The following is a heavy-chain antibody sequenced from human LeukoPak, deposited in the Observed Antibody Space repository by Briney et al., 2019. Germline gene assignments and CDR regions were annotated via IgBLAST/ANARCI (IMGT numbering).Heavy chain of an antibody. J-gene: IGHJ4*02. D-gene: IGHD3-10*01. CDR1: GFTFSSYG. V-gene: IGHV3-30*02. Sequence: PGGSLRLSCAASGFTFSSYGMHWVRQAPGKGLVWVAFIRYDGSDKYYAESVKGRFTISRDNSKNTLYLQMNSLRAEDTAVYYCARWDRGVKLPSVDYWGQGTLVTVSS. CDR2: IRYDGSDK. CDR3: ARWDRGVKLPSVDY.